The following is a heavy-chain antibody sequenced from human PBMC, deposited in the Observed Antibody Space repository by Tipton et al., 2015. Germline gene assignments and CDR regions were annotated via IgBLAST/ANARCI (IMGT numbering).Heavy chain of an antibody. Sequence: RSLRLSCAASGFKFDDYDMHWVRQAPGKGLEWVSGISWNSRSIDYADSVKGRFTISRDNAKNSLYLQVNSLRAEDTALYYCAKDVYDSNTFDYWGQGTLVTVSS. D-gene: IGHD3-22*01. V-gene: IGHV3-9*01. J-gene: IGHJ4*02. CDR1: GFKFDDYD. CDR3: AKDVYDSNTFDY. CDR2: ISWNSRSI.